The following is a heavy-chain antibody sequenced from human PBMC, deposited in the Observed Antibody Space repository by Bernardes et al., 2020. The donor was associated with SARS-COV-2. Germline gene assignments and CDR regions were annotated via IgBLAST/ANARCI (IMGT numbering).Heavy chain of an antibody. D-gene: IGHD3-22*01. V-gene: IGHV3-23*01. Sequence: GGSLRLSCAASGFTFSSYAMSWVRQAPGKGLEWVSAISGSGGSTYYADSVKGRFTISRDNSKSTLYLQMNSLRAEDTAVYYCAKGRDSGYLVPFDYWGQGTLVTVSS. CDR2: ISGSGGST. CDR1: GFTFSSYA. CDR3: AKGRDSGYLVPFDY. J-gene: IGHJ4*02.